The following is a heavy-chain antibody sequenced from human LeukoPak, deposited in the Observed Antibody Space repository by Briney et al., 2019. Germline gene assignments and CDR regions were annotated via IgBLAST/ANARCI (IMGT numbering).Heavy chain of an antibody. CDR2: IIPIFGTA. D-gene: IGHD4-23*01. J-gene: IGHJ5*02. V-gene: IGHV1-69*05. CDR3: ARGHDYGGNDHNWFDP. CDR1: GGTFSSYA. Sequence: SVKVSCKASGGTFSSYAISWVRQAPGQGLELMGRIIPIFGTANYAQKFQGRGTITTDEATSTAYMELSSLRSEDTAVYYCARGHDYGGNDHNWFDPWGHGTLVTVSS.